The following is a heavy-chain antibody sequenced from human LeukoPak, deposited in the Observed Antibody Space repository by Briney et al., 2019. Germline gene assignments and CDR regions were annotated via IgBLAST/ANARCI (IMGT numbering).Heavy chain of an antibody. Sequence: GGSLRLSCAASGFTFSSYGIHWVRQAPGKGLEWVAVISYDGNNEYYADSVKGRFTISRDNSKSTVYLQMNSLRGEDTAVYYCAKDRSTGWYAGFDCWGQGALVTVSS. CDR3: AKDRSTGWYAGFDC. D-gene: IGHD6-19*01. J-gene: IGHJ4*02. V-gene: IGHV3-30*18. CDR1: GFTFSSYG. CDR2: ISYDGNNE.